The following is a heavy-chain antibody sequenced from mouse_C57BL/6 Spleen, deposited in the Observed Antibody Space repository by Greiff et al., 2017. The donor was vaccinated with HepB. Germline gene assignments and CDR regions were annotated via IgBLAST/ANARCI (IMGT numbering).Heavy chain of an antibody. CDR1: GYAFTNYL. CDR3: ARSGGA. J-gene: IGHJ4*01. V-gene: IGHV1-54*01. CDR2: INPGSGGT. D-gene: IGHD3-1*01. Sequence: QVQLQQSGAELVRPGPSVKVSCKASGYAFTNYLIEWVKQRPGQGLEWIGVINPGSGGTNYNEKFKGKATLTADKSSSTAYMQLSSLTSEDSAVYFCARSGGAWGQGTSVTVSS.